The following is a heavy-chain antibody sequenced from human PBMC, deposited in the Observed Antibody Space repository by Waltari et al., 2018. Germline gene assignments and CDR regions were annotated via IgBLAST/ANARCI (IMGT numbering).Heavy chain of an antibody. CDR3: ARGDGYHQTFDY. Sequence: QVQLVQSGAELKKPGASVQVSCKPSGYTFTRYVISWVRQAPGQGLEWRVWISAYNGNTNYAQKLQGRVTMTTDTSTSTAYMELRSLRSDDTAVYYCARGDGYHQTFDYWGQGTLVTVSS. V-gene: IGHV1-18*01. D-gene: IGHD5-12*01. CDR2: ISAYNGNT. CDR1: GYTFTRYV. J-gene: IGHJ4*02.